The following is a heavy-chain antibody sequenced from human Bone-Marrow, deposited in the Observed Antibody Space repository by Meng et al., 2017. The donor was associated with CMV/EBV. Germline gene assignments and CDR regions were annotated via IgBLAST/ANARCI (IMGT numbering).Heavy chain of an antibody. CDR1: GFIFDDYG. V-gene: IGHV3-20*04. J-gene: IGHJ6*02. CDR3: AKVRPYYYGSGSYSYYYYGMDV. Sequence: GGSLRLSCEASGFIFDDYGMSWVRQASGKGLEWVSGINWNGESTGYADSVQGRFTISRDNARNSLYLQMNSLRAEDTAVYYCAKVRPYYYGSGSYSYYYYGMDVWGQGTTVTVSS. CDR2: INWNGEST. D-gene: IGHD3-10*01.